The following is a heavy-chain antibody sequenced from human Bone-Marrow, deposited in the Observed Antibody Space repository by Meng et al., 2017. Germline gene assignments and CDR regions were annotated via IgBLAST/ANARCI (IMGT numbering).Heavy chain of an antibody. CDR2: IIPIFGTA. CDR3: ARAAVADLNWYFDL. Sequence: GAVVKQPRSSVMVSSKASVCTFSSYAIRWVRQAPGQGLEWMGGIIPIFGTANYAQTFQGRVTITTDESTSTAYMELSSLRSEDTAVYYCARAAVADLNWYFDLWGRGTLVTVSS. V-gene: IGHV1-69*05. J-gene: IGHJ2*01. CDR1: VCTFSSYA. D-gene: IGHD6-19*01.